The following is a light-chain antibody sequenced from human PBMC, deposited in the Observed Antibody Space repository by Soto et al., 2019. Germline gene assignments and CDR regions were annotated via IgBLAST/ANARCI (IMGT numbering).Light chain of an antibody. V-gene: IGKV1-5*03. CDR3: QQANSFPHT. Sequence: DIQMTQSPSTRSASVGDGVTITCRASQSISSWLAWYQQKPGKAPKLLIYKASSLESGVPSRFSGSGSGTEFTLTISSLQPEDFATYYCQQANSFPHTFGQGTRLEIK. J-gene: IGKJ5*01. CDR2: KAS. CDR1: QSISSW.